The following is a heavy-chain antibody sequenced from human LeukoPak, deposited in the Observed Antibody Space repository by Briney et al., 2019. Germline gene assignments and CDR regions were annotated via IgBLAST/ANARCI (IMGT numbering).Heavy chain of an antibody. CDR3: ARLISMVRGVTVDDWFDP. Sequence: SETLSLTCTVSGGSISSYYWTCIRQPAGKGLEWIGRIYPSGGTNYNPSLKSRVTMSVDTSKNQFSLKLSSVTAADTAVYYCARLISMVRGVTVDDWFDPWGQGTLVTVSS. CDR1: GGSISSYY. CDR2: IYPSGGT. V-gene: IGHV4-4*07. J-gene: IGHJ5*02. D-gene: IGHD3-10*01.